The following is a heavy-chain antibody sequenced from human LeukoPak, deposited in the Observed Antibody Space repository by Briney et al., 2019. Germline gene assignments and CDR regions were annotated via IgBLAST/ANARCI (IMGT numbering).Heavy chain of an antibody. D-gene: IGHD5-18*01. CDR1: GFTFRSYA. J-gene: IGHJ3*02. CDR3: ARDPKGGFSYGWGAFDI. V-gene: IGHV3-30*09. Sequence: GGSLRLSCAASGFTFRSYAMHWVRQAPGKGLEWVAVISYDGNNKYYADSVKGRFVISRDNSKNIVYLQMNSLRPEDTTVYYCARDPKGGFSYGWGAFDIWGQGTMVTVSS. CDR2: ISYDGNNK.